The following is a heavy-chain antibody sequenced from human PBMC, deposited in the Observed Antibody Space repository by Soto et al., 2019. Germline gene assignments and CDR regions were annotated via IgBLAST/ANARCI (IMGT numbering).Heavy chain of an antibody. Sequence: ASVKVSCKASGYTFTTYGVTWVRQAPGQGLEWMGWISTYNGDTNFAQKLQGRVTMTTDTSTSTAYMELRSLRSDDTAVYDFARDQATPVSSFFDSRGFGPPGYRG. J-gene: IGHJ4*01. V-gene: IGHV1-18*04. CDR3: ARDQATPVSSFFDSRGFGPPGY. CDR1: GYTFTTYG. CDR2: ISTYNGDT. D-gene: IGHD3-22*01.